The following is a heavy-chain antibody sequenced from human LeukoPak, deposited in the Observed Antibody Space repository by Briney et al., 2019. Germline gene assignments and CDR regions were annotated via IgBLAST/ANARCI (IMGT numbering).Heavy chain of an antibody. Sequence: GESLEISCQGSGYRFTSYWIGWARQLPGKGLEWMGIIYPGDSDTRYSPSFQGQVTISADKSISTAYLQWSSLKASDTAMYYCARHSGYSGSYFYYYYGMDVWGQGTTVTVSS. CDR3: ARHSGYSGSYFYYYYGMDV. D-gene: IGHD1-26*01. J-gene: IGHJ6*02. CDR1: GYRFTSYW. CDR2: IYPGDSDT. V-gene: IGHV5-51*01.